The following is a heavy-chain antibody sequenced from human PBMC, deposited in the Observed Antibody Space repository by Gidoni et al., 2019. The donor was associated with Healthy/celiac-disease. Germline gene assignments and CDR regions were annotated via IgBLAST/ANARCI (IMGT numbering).Heavy chain of an antibody. CDR1: GFTFDAYA. CDR3: AKEKDSSSSGRMGYYYGMDV. J-gene: IGHJ6*02. CDR2: ISWNSGSI. D-gene: IGHD6-6*01. V-gene: IGHV3-9*01. Sequence: EVQLVESGGGLVQPGRSLRLSCAASGFTFDAYAMHWVRQAPGKGLEWVSGISWNSGSIGYADSVKGRFTISRDNAKNSLYLQMNSLRAEDTALYYCAKEKDSSSSGRMGYYYGMDVWGQGTTVTVSS.